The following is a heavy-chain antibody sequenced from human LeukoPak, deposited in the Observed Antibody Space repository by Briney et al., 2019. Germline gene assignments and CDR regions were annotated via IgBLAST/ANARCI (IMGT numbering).Heavy chain of an antibody. CDR1: GGHIDSVY. CDR3: ARGIVVVVAATRGGMDV. V-gene: IGHV4-59*12. D-gene: IGHD2-15*01. CDR2: IDNSGST. Sequence: SETLSLTCSVSGGHIDSVYWNWIRQPPGKGLEWIGYIDNSGSTKYNPSLQSRITMSRDTSKKQFSLKLSSVTAADTAVYYCARGIVVVVAATRGGMDVWGQGTTVTVSS. J-gene: IGHJ6*02.